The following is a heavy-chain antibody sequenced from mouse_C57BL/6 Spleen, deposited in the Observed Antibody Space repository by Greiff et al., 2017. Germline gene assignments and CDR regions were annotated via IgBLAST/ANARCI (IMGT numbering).Heavy chain of an antibody. CDR3: ARRTTEAMDY. D-gene: IGHD1-1*01. CDR2: ISSGSSTI. V-gene: IGHV5-17*01. CDR1: GFTFSDYG. Sequence: EVQLVESGGGLVKPGGSLKLSCAASGFTFSDYGMHWVRQAPEKGLEWVAYISSGSSTIYYADTVKGRFTISRDNAKNNLFLQMTSLRSEDTAMYYCARRTTEAMDYWGQGTSVTVSS. J-gene: IGHJ4*01.